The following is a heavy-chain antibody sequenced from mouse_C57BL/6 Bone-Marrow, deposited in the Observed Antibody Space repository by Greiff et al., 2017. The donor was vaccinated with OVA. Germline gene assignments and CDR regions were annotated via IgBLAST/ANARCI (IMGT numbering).Heavy chain of an antibody. CDR3: ARPYYYGSRGFAY. V-gene: IGHV14-3*01. CDR2: IDPANGNT. Sequence: VQLQQSVAELVRPGASVKLSCTASGFNIKNTYMHWVKQRPEQGLEWIGRIDPANGNTKYAPKFPGKATITADTSSNTAYLQLSSLTSEDTAIYYCARPYYYGSRGFAYWGQGTLVTVSA. CDR1: GFNIKNTY. D-gene: IGHD1-1*01. J-gene: IGHJ3*01.